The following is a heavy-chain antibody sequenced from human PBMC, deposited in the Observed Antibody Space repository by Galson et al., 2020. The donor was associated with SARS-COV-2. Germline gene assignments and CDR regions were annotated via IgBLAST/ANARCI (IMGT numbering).Heavy chain of an antibody. CDR1: GGSISNRDYY. Sequence: SETLSLTCTVSGGSISNRDYYWTWIRHHPGKGLEWIGYIYYSGSTYYNPSLQSRITISVDASKSQFSLELSSVTAADTAVYFCARAKRYDSRGFDYWGQGTLVTVSS. CDR2: IYYSGST. D-gene: IGHD3-22*01. CDR3: ARAKRYDSRGFDY. J-gene: IGHJ4*02. V-gene: IGHV4-31*03.